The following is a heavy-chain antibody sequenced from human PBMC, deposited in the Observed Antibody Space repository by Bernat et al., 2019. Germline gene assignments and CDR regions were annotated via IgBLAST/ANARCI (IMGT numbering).Heavy chain of an antibody. Sequence: EVQLLESGGGLVQPGGSLRLSCAASGFTFSSYDMNWVRQAPGKGLEWVSGISSSGVNTWYADSVKGRFTISRDNSKNTLYLQMNNLRDEDTAVYHCLEVAWGYWGQGTLVIVAS. CDR1: GFTFSSYD. J-gene: IGHJ4*02. D-gene: IGHD5-12*01. CDR3: LEVAWGY. CDR2: ISSSGVNT. V-gene: IGHV3-23*01.